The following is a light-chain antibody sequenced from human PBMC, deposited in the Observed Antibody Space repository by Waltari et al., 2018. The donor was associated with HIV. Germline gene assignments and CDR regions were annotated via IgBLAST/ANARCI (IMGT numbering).Light chain of an antibody. J-gene: IGKJ1*01. CDR2: WAS. CDR3: QQYYTHPPT. Sequence: DIVMTQSPDSLALSLCERATINCMSSHSISYSSKNKNYLAWYQQKPGQTPKLLIYWASTRHSGVPDRFSGSGSGTDFTLTISSLQSEDVAIYFCQQYYTHPPTFGQGTKVEIK. V-gene: IGKV4-1*01. CDR1: HSISYSSKNKNY.